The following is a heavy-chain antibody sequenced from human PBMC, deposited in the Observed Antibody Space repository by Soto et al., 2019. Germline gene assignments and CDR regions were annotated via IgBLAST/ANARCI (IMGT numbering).Heavy chain of an antibody. CDR3: STGLGTYYNRFDY. V-gene: IGHV3-15*07. J-gene: IGHJ4*02. CDR2: ITRTTDGGTT. Sequence: PGGSLRLSCAASGFAFTNAWMNWVRQAPGKGLEWVGRITRTTDGGTTDYAAPVKGRFTISRDDSKNTLYLQMNSLKTEDTAVYYCSTGLGTYYNRFDYWGQGTLVTVSS. D-gene: IGHD3-10*01. CDR1: GFAFTNAW.